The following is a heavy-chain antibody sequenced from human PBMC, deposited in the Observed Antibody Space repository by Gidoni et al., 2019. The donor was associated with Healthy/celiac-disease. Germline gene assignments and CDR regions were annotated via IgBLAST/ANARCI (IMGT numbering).Heavy chain of an antibody. J-gene: IGHJ4*02. D-gene: IGHD5-18*01. CDR2: IYYSGST. Sequence: QVQLQESGPGLVKPSETLSLTCTVSGGSISSYYWSWIRQPPGKGLEWIGYIYYSGSTNYNPSLKSRVTISVDTSKNQFSLKLSSVTAADTAVYYCARGRGYSYGFLIDYWGQGTLVTVSS. V-gene: IGHV4-59*01. CDR3: ARGRGYSYGFLIDY. CDR1: GGSISSYY.